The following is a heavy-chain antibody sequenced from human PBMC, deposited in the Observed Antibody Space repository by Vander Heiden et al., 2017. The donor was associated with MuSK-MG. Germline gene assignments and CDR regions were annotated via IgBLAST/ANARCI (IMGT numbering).Heavy chain of an antibody. J-gene: IGHJ4*02. CDR3: ARDYSIDY. V-gene: IGHV3-7*01. Sequence: ANIKQDGREKDYVDSVKGRFTISRDNAKNSLYMQMNSLRAEDTAVYYCARDYSIDYWCQGTLVTVSS. D-gene: IGHD1-26*01. CDR2: IKQDGREK.